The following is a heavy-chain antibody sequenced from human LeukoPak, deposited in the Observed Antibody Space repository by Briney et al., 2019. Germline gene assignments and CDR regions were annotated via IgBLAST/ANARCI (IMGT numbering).Heavy chain of an antibody. CDR1: GGSFSGYY. D-gene: IGHD4-17*01. J-gene: IGHJ4*02. V-gene: IGHV4-34*01. CDR2: INHSGST. Sequence: SETLSLTCAVYGGSFSGYYWSWIRQPSGKGLEWIGEINHSGSTNYNPSLKSLVTISVDTSKNQFSLKLSSVTAADTAVYYCARLSGDYATRIDYWGQGTLVTVSS. CDR3: ARLSGDYATRIDY.